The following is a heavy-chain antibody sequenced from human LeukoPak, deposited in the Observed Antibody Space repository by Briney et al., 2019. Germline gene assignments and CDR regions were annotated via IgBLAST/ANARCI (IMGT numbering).Heavy chain of an antibody. Sequence: KSSQTLCLTCTVSGGSISSGDYYWSWIRQPPGKGLEWIGYIYYSGSTYYNPSLKSRVTISVDTSKNQFSLKLSSVTAADTAVYYCARVTPYYYGSGSYYNTNYFDYWGQGTLVTVSS. CDR2: IYYSGST. CDR3: ARVTPYYYGSGSYYNTNYFDY. CDR1: GGSISSGDYY. D-gene: IGHD3-10*01. V-gene: IGHV4-30-4*01. J-gene: IGHJ4*02.